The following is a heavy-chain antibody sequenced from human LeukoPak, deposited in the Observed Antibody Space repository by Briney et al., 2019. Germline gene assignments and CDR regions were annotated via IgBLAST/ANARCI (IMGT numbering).Heavy chain of an antibody. CDR3: ARGLVTANPYYHGMDV. CDR1: GFTVTSNY. CDR2: IYSGGTS. V-gene: IGHV3-66*01. D-gene: IGHD2-21*02. Sequence: PGGSLRLSCAASGFTVTSNYMSWVRQAPGKGLEWVSVIYSGGTSYYADSVKGRFTISRDNSKNTLYLQMNSLRAEDTAVYYCARGLVTANPYYHGMDVWGQGTTVTVSS. J-gene: IGHJ6*02.